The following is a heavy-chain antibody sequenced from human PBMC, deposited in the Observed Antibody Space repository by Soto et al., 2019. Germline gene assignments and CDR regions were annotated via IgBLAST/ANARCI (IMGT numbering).Heavy chain of an antibody. Sequence: PSEPLSLTCTVTSDSISSRSYYWGWVRQPPGKGLEWIGSIYYSGSTYNNPSLRSRVSMSIDTSKDQFSLKLKSVTAADTALYFCARQRTSVVTQAYFDVWGQGSLVTVSS. J-gene: IGHJ4*02. D-gene: IGHD2-21*02. CDR2: IYYSGST. CDR3: ARQRTSVVTQAYFDV. CDR1: SDSISSRSYY. V-gene: IGHV4-39*01.